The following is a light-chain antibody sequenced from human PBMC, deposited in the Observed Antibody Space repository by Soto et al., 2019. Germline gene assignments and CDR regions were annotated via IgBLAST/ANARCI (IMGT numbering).Light chain of an antibody. J-gene: IGKJ1*01. CDR2: GAS. CDR3: QQYGSSRT. CDR1: QSVSSSY. V-gene: IGKV3-20*01. Sequence: EIVLTQSPGTLSLSPGERATLSCRASQSVSSSYLAWYQQKPGQAPMLLIYGASSRATGIPDRFSGSGSGTDFTLTISRLEPEHFAVYYCQQYGSSRTFGQGTKVEIK.